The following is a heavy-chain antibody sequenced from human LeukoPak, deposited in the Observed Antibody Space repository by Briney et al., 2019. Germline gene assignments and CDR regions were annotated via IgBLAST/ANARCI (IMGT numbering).Heavy chain of an antibody. CDR1: GFTFSSYA. CDR3: AKSYYYDSSGYYYGDY. D-gene: IGHD3-22*01. V-gene: IGHV3-23*01. J-gene: IGHJ4*02. CDR2: ISGSGGST. Sequence: GGSLRLSCAASGFTFSSYAMSWVRQAPGKGLEWVSAISGSGGSTSYADSVKGRFTISRDNSKNTLYLQMNSLRAEDTAVYYCAKSYYYDSSGYYYGDYWGQGTLVTVSS.